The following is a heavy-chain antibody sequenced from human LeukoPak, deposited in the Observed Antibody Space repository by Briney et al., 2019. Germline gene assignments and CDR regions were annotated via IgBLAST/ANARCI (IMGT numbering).Heavy chain of an antibody. V-gene: IGHV3-30*03. D-gene: IGHD3-22*01. CDR1: GFTFSSYS. CDR2: ISYDGSNK. J-gene: IGHJ5*02. Sequence: GGSLRLSCAASGFTFSSYSMNWVRQAPGKGLEWVAVISYDGSNKYYADSVKGRFTISRDNSKNTLYLQMNSLRAEDTAVYYCARDPYYDTNWFDPWGQGTLATVSS. CDR3: ARDPYYDTNWFDP.